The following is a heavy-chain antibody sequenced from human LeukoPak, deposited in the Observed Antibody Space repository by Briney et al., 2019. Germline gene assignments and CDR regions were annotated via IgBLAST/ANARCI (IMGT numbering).Heavy chain of an antibody. J-gene: IGHJ5*02. V-gene: IGHV3-7*01. D-gene: IGHD2-2*02. CDR3: ARDLGYCDGTTCYTRLGP. Sequence: GGSLRLSCAASGFIFSSNWMNWVRQAPGKGLEWVASIKQDGSEKSYVDSVKGRFTISRDNAKNSLFLQMNSLRVEDTAAYYCARDLGYCDGTTCYTRLGPWGQGTLVTVSS. CDR1: GFIFSSNW. CDR2: IKQDGSEK.